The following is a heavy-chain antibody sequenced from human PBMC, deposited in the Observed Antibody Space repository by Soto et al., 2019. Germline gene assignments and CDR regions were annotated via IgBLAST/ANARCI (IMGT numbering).Heavy chain of an antibody. CDR3: ARGGSSWPRHYFDY. CDR2: IYYSGST. CDR1: GGSISSYY. J-gene: IGHJ4*02. V-gene: IGHV4-59*01. D-gene: IGHD6-13*01. Sequence: QVQLQESGPGLVKPSETLSLTCTVSGGSISSYYWSWIRQPPGKGLEWIGYIYYSGSTNYNPSLKSRVTISVDTSKNQFSRKLSSVTAADTAVYYCARGGSSWPRHYFDYWGQGTLVTVSS.